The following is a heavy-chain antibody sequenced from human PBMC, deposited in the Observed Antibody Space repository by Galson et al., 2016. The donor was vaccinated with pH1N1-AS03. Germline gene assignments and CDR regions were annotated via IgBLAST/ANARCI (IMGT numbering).Heavy chain of an antibody. CDR3: ARDPRGPCSSATCATTYYFGMDV. CDR1: GYTFTGFY. CDR2: INPNNGVT. V-gene: IGHV1-2*04. D-gene: IGHD1-26*01. Sequence: SVKVSCKASGYTFTGFYVHWVRQAPGQGLEWMGWINPNNGVTNYAQKFQAWATMPGDTSISTAYMELHGLKSDDTAVYYCARDPRGPCSSATCATTYYFGMDVWGQGTTVIVSS. J-gene: IGHJ6*02.